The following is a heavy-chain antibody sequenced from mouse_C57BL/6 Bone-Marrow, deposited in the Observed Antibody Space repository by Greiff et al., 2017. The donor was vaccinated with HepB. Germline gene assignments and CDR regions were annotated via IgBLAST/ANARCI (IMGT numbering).Heavy chain of an antibody. CDR2: IDPENGDT. V-gene: IGHV14-4*01. CDR3: PTVAWFAY. Sequence: VQLQQSGAELVRPGASVKLSCTASGFNIKDDYMHWVKQRPEQGLEWIGWIDPENGDTEYASKFQGKATITADTSSNTAYLQLSSLTSEDTAVYYCPTVAWFAYWGQGTLVTVSA. J-gene: IGHJ3*01. CDR1: GFNIKDDY.